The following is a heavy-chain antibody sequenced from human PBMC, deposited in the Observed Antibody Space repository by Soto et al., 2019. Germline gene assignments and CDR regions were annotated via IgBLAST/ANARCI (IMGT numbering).Heavy chain of an antibody. V-gene: IGHV3-13*05. CDR3: ARDFTVLTGYPVGFDI. CDR2: IGTAGDP. J-gene: IGHJ3*02. CDR1: GFTFSSYD. D-gene: IGHD3-9*01. Sequence: PGGSLRLSCAASGFTFSSYDMHWVRQATGKGLEWVSAIGTAGDPYYPGSVRGRFTISRENAKNSLYLQMNSLRAGDTAVYYCARDFTVLTGYPVGFDIWGQGTMVTVSS.